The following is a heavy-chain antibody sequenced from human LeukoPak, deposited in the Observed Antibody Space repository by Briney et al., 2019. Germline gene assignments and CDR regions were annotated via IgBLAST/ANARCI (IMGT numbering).Heavy chain of an antibody. D-gene: IGHD6-13*01. V-gene: IGHV1-18*01. CDR1: GYTFTSYG. CDR2: ITTYNGNT. J-gene: IGHJ6*02. Sequence: ASVKVSCKASGYTFTSYGISWVRQAPGQGLEWMGWITTYNGNTKYAQKFQGRVTVTTDTSTSTAYMELRSLRSDDTAVYYCAKGPSIAAAGGYYYGMDVWGQGTTVTVSS. CDR3: AKGPSIAAAGGYYYGMDV.